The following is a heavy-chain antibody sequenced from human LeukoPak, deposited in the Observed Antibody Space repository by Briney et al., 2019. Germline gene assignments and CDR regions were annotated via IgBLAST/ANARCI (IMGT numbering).Heavy chain of an antibody. CDR1: GYSFTSYW. J-gene: IGHJ6*02. D-gene: IGHD3-9*01. CDR2: IYPGDSDT. CDR3: ARLQYYDILTGYFSITPRSGMDV. V-gene: IGHV5-51*01. Sequence: GESLKISCKGSGYSFTSYWIGWVRQMPGKGLEWMGIIYPGDSDTRYSPSFQGQVTISADKSISTAYLQWSSLKASDTAMYYCARLQYYDILTGYFSITPRSGMDVWGQGTTVTVSS.